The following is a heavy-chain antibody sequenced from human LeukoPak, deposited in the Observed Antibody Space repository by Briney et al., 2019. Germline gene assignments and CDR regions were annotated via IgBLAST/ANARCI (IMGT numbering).Heavy chain of an antibody. V-gene: IGHV3-66*01. Sequence: GGSLRLSCAASGFTLSSYWMSWVRQAPGKGLEWVSVIYSGGSTYYADSVKGRFTISRDNSKNTLYLQMNSLRAEDTAVYYCARDLGQYYDTSDNWFDPWGQGTLVTVSS. CDR2: IYSGGST. CDR1: GFTLSSYW. CDR3: ARDLGQYYDTSDNWFDP. D-gene: IGHD3-22*01. J-gene: IGHJ5*02.